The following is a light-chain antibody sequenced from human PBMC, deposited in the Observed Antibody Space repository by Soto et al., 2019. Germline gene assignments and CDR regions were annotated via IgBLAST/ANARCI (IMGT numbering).Light chain of an antibody. J-gene: IGLJ2*01. CDR3: CSYARTRSV. Sequence: QSVLTQPASVSGSPGQSITISCTGTSSDIGSYNLVSWYQQHPGKAPKVMIYEVSKRPSGVSNRFSGSKSGNTASLTISGLQAEDEADYYCCSYARTRSVFGGGTKVTVL. CDR2: EVS. CDR1: SSDIGSYNL. V-gene: IGLV2-23*02.